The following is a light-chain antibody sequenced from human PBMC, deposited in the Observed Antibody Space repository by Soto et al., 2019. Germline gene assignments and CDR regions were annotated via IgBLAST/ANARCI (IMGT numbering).Light chain of an antibody. CDR2: DAS. J-gene: IGKJ1*01. Sequence: DIQMTQSPSTLSASIGDRVTITCRASQSINNGLAGYQQRPGKAPKLLIYDASSLESGVPSRFSGSGSGTEFTLTISSLQPDDFATYYCQQYNTYSPAWTFGQGTKVDIK. CDR3: QQYNTYSPAWT. V-gene: IGKV1-5*01. CDR1: QSINNG.